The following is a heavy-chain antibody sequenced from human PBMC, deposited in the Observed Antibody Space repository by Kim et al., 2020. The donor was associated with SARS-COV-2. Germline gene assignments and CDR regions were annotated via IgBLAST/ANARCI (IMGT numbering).Heavy chain of an antibody. CDR3: ARDSGRAAAGPASH. Sequence: SETLSLTCTVSGGSISSGGYYWSWIRQHPGKGLEWIGYIYYSGSTYYNPSLKSRVTISVDTSKNQFSLKLSSVTAADTAVYYCARDSGRAAAGPASHWGQGTLVTVSS. CDR2: IYYSGST. J-gene: IGHJ4*02. CDR1: GGSISSGGYY. D-gene: IGHD6-13*01. V-gene: IGHV4-31*03.